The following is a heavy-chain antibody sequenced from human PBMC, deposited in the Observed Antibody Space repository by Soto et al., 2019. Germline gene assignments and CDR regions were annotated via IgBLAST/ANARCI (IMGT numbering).Heavy chain of an antibody. CDR1: GFTFSSYS. Sequence: GGSLRLSCAASGFTFSSYSMNWVRQAPGKGLEWVSYISSSSSTIYYADSVKGRFTISRDNAKNSLYLQMNSLRAEDTAVYYCARADCSSTSCYPINWGQGTLVTVSS. J-gene: IGHJ4*02. CDR2: ISSSSSTI. CDR3: ARADCSSTSCYPIN. V-gene: IGHV3-48*01. D-gene: IGHD2-2*01.